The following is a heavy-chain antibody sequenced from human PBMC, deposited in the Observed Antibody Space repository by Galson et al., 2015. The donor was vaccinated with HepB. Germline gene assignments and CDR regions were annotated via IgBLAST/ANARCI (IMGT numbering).Heavy chain of an antibody. CDR2: INSDGSST. CDR3: ARDKGSALRRYNWFDP. CDR1: GFTFSSYW. J-gene: IGHJ5*02. Sequence: SLRLSCAASGFTFSSYWMHWVRQAPGKGLVWVSRINSDGSSTSYADSVKDRFTISRDNAKNTLYLQMNSLRAEDTAVYYCARDKGSALRRYNWFDPWGQGTLVTVSS. V-gene: IGHV3-74*01. D-gene: IGHD3-16*01.